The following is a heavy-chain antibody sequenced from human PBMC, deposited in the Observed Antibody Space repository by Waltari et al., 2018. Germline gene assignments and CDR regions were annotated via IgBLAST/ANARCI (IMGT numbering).Heavy chain of an antibody. D-gene: IGHD6-6*01. Sequence: QVQLQESGPGLLKPSETLSLTCTVSGGSISGTLWTWIRQSPGRGLEWIGDIGYHGTTKYNPALRRRVTISVGTAKTQFSLRLSSVTAADTAVYYWARFVRGRYFDYWGQGSLATVSS. V-gene: IGHV4-59*01. CDR1: GGSISGTL. J-gene: IGHJ4*02. CDR3: ARFVRGRYFDY. CDR2: IGYHGTT.